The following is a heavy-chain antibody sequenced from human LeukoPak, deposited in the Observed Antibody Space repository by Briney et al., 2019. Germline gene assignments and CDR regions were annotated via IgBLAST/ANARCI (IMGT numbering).Heavy chain of an antibody. Sequence: GGSLRLSCAASGFTFSSYAMSWVRQAPGKGLEWVSAISGSGGSTYYAGSVKGRFTISRDNSKNTLYLQMNSLRAEDTAVYYCAKVPGRGSGWLFDYWGQGTLVTVSS. CDR1: GFTFSSYA. D-gene: IGHD6-19*01. V-gene: IGHV3-23*01. J-gene: IGHJ4*02. CDR3: AKVPGRGSGWLFDY. CDR2: ISGSGGST.